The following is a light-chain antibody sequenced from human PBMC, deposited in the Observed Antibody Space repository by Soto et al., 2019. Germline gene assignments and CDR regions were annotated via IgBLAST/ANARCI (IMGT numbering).Light chain of an antibody. Sequence: MVMTQSPATLSVSPGGRATLYCRASQSISGTLAWYQQRPGQAPRLLIYGASRRATGFPARFSGSGSGTEFTLTISSLQSEDFAVYYCQQYNNWPPITFGQGTRLEIK. J-gene: IGKJ5*01. V-gene: IGKV3-15*01. CDR2: GAS. CDR3: QQYNNWPPIT. CDR1: QSISGT.